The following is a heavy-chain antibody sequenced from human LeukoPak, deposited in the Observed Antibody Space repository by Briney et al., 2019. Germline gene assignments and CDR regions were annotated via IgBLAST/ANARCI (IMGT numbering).Heavy chain of an antibody. CDR3: ARDSNPNVDTASSKPFDV. J-gene: IGHJ3*01. V-gene: IGHV3-30*04. CDR2: ISYDGSNK. Sequence: PGGSLRLSCAASGFTFSSYSMHWVRQAPSKGLEWVAVISYDGSNKYYTDSVKGRFTISRDNSKSTLYLQMNGLRSEDAAVYFCARDSNPNVDTASSKPFDVWGHGTMVTVSS. D-gene: IGHD5-18*01. CDR1: GFTFSSYS.